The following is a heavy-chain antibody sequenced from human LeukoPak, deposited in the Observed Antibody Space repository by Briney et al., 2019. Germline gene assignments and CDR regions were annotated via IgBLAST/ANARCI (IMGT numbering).Heavy chain of an antibody. J-gene: IGHJ3*02. D-gene: IGHD1-26*01. CDR3: AKASGGSGSSGRRWAAFDI. CDR1: GGSFSGYY. V-gene: IGHV4-34*01. Sequence: SETLSLTCAVYGGSFSGYYWSWIRQPPGKGLDWIGEINHSGSTNYNPSLKSRVTISVDTSKNQFSLKLSSVTAADTAVYYCAKASGGSGSSGRRWAAFDIWGQGTMVTVSS. CDR2: INHSGST.